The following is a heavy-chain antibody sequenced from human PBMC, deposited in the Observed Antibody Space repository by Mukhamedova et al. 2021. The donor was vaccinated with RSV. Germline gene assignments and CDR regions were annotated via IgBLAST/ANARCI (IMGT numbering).Heavy chain of an antibody. J-gene: IGHJ1*01. V-gene: IGHV3-23*03. CDR2: IYAGDGST. CDR3: AKTGDTYAGKYIQD. D-gene: IGHD1-26*01. Sequence: GLEWVSIIYAGDGSTYYADSVKGRFSISRDNSKNTLYLQMNSLRAEDTAVYYCAKTGDTYAGKYIQDWCQGARVTVSA.